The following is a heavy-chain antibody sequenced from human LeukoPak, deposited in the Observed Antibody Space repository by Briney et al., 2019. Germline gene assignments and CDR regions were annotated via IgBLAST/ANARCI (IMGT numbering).Heavy chain of an antibody. D-gene: IGHD1-26*01. CDR3: GSGAPLTVGASRAFDI. CDR1: GGSISSYY. J-gene: IGHJ3*02. CDR2: IYYSGST. Sequence: PSETLSLTCTVSGGSISSYYWSWIRQPPGKGLEWIGYIYYSGSTNYNPSLKSRVTISVDTSKNQFSLKLSSVTAADTAVYYCGSGAPLTVGASRAFDIWGQGTMVTVSS. V-gene: IGHV4-59*01.